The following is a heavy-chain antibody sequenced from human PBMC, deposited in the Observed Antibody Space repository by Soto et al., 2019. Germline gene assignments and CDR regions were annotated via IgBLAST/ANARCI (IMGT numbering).Heavy chain of an antibody. J-gene: IGHJ5*02. Sequence: QVQLQESGPGLVKPSQTLSLTCTVSGGSISSGGYYWSWIRQHPGKGLEWIGYIYYSGSTYYNPSHKSRVTISVDTSKNQFSLKLSSVTAADTAVYYCAREGGGYYDSSGLTGFDPWGQGTLVTVSS. CDR2: IYYSGST. CDR1: GGSISSGGYY. CDR3: AREGGGYYDSSGLTGFDP. D-gene: IGHD3-22*01. V-gene: IGHV4-31*03.